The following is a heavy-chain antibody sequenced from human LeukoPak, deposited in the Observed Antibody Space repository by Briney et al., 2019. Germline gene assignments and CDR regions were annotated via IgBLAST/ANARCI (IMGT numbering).Heavy chain of an antibody. Sequence: SVKVSCKTSGGTFRNYTISWVRQAPGQGLEWMGGIIPIFGTANYAQKFQGKVTITADKSTSTAYMELSSLRSEDTAVYCCARTYCGGDCYSSRGWFDTWGQGTLVTVSS. D-gene: IGHD2-21*02. CDR2: IIPIFGTA. V-gene: IGHV1-69*06. J-gene: IGHJ5*02. CDR1: GGTFRNYT. CDR3: ARTYCGGDCYSSRGWFDT.